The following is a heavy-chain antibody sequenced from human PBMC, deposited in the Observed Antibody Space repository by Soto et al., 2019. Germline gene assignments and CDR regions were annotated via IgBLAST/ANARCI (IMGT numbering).Heavy chain of an antibody. V-gene: IGHV4-30-4*01. CDR1: GGSISSGDYY. CDR2: IYYSGST. CDR3: ARGVTYYYGSGSYS. Sequence: TLSLTCTVSGGSISSGDYYWSWIRQPPGKGLEWIGYIYYSGSTYYNPSLKSRVTISVDTSKNQFSLKLSSVTAADTAVYYCARGVTYYYGSGSYSWGQGTLVTVSS. D-gene: IGHD3-10*01. J-gene: IGHJ5*02.